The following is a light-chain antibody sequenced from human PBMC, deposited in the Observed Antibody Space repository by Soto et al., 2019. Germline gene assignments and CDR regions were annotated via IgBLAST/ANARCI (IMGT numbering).Light chain of an antibody. J-gene: IGLJ1*01. V-gene: IGLV2-14*01. CDR3: TSFTSAYTFV. CDR2: EVS. CDR1: SSDVGTYNY. Sequence: QSVLTQPASVSGSPGQSITISCTGTSSDVGTYNYVSWYQHHPGKAPKLIIYEVSNRPSGVSNRFSGSKSGSTASLTISGLQAEDEAAYHCTSFTSAYTFVFGSGTKVTVL.